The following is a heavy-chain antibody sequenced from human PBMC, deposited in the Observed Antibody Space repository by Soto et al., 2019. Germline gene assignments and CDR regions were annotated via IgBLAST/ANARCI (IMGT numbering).Heavy chain of an antibody. CDR2: IYYSGST. J-gene: IGHJ4*02. V-gene: IGHV4-39*01. Sequence: QLQLQESGPGLVKPSETLSLTCTVSGDSITGSTYYWGWLRQPPGKGLEWIGSIYYSGSTYYNPSHKSRVTLSVDTAKNQFSLKRSSVTAADTAVYYCARQGYDSSGYCFDHWGQGTPVTVSS. D-gene: IGHD3-22*01. CDR1: GDSITGSTYY. CDR3: ARQGYDSSGYCFDH.